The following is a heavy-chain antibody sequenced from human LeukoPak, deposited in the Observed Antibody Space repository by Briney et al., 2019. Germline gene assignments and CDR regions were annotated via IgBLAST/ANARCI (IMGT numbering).Heavy chain of an antibody. V-gene: IGHV3-9*01. CDR3: AKDISKTVTTLFDY. CDR1: GFTFDDYA. J-gene: IGHJ4*02. D-gene: IGHD4-17*01. Sequence: GRSLRLSCAASGFTFDDYAMHWVRQAPGKGLEWVSGISWNSGSIGYADSVKGRFTISRDNAKNSLYLQMNSLRAEDTALYYCAKDISKTVTTLFDYWGQGTLVTVSS. CDR2: ISWNSGSI.